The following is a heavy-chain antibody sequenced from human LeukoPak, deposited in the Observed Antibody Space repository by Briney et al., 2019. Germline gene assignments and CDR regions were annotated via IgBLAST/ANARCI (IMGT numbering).Heavy chain of an antibody. CDR2: IYTSGST. Sequence: SETLSLTCTVSGYSISNGYYWSWIRPPAGKGLEWIGRIYTSGSTNYNPSLKSRVTISVDTSKNQFSLKLSSVTAADTAVYYCARDSGSYSSGWSIVGVSGWFDPWGQGTLVTVSS. CDR3: ARDSGSYSSGWSIVGVSGWFDP. V-gene: IGHV4-61*02. D-gene: IGHD6-19*01. J-gene: IGHJ5*02. CDR1: GYSISNGYY.